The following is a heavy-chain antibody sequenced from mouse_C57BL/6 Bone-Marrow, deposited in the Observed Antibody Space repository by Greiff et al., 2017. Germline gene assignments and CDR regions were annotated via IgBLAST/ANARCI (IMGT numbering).Heavy chain of an antibody. CDR1: GFTFSDYY. CDR3: ARDNMGYSNYVGAMDY. CDR2: INYDGSST. D-gene: IGHD2-5*01. J-gene: IGHJ4*01. V-gene: IGHV5-16*01. Sequence: EVKLVESEGGLVQPGSSMKLSCTASGFTFSDYYMAWVRQVPEKGLEWVANINYDGSSTYYLDSLKSRFIISRDNAKNILYLKMSSLKSEDTATYYCARDNMGYSNYVGAMDYWGQGTSVTVSS.